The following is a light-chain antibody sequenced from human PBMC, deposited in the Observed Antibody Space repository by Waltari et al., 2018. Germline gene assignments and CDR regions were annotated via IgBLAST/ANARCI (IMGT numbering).Light chain of an antibody. CDR1: SSNIGTNI. CDR3: TAWDDSLNTWV. CDR2: TNN. Sequence: QSVLTQPSSASGTPGQEITISCSGGSSNIGTNIVNWYQQLPGTAPKRLIFTNNQRPSGVPDRFSGSRSGTSASLAISGLQSEDDETAYYCTAWDDSLNTWVFGGGTKLTVL. J-gene: IGLJ3*02. V-gene: IGLV1-44*01.